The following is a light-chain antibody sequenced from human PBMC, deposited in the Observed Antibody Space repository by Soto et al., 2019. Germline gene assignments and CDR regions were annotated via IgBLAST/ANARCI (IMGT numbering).Light chain of an antibody. J-gene: IGKJ4*01. CDR1: QGIRTY. Sequence: IQLTQSTSSLSASVGDRVTITCRASQGIRTYLAWYQQKPGIAPKLLIYGASTLQSGVPSRFSGSGSGTDFTLTISYLQPEDFATYFCQQLHSFPLTFGGGTKVEIK. CDR3: QQLHSFPLT. CDR2: GAS. V-gene: IGKV1-9*01.